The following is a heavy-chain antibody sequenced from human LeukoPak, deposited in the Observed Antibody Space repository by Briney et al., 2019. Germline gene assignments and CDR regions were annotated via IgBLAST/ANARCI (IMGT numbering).Heavy chain of an antibody. CDR2: INPSSGGT. D-gene: IGHD6-19*01. J-gene: IGHJ5*02. V-gene: IGHV1-2*02. Sequence: GASVKVSCKTSGYTFTDYYMHWVRQAPGQGLEWMGWINPSSGGTNYAQKFQGRVTMTRDTSISAAYMELSRLTCDDTAVFYCARSLGSAYSRGGYVFHPWGRGTRVTVSS. CDR3: ARSLGSAYSRGGYVFHP. CDR1: GYTFTDYY.